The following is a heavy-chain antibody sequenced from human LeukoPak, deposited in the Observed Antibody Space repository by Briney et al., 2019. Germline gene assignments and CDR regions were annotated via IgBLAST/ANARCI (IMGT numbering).Heavy chain of an antibody. Sequence: SETLSLTCTVSGVSISSSSYYWGWIRQPPGKRLELIGSIDYSGNTYYNPSLKSLVTISVNTSKNQYFLKLSSVTAADTAVDYCARGFSSGWYGNLFDPWGQGTLVTVSS. J-gene: IGHJ5*02. CDR1: GVSISSSSYY. CDR2: IDYSGNT. CDR3: ARGFSSGWYGNLFDP. V-gene: IGHV4-39*07. D-gene: IGHD6-13*01.